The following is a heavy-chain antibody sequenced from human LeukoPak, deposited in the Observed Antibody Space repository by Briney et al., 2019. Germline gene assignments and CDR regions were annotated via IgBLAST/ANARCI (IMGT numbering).Heavy chain of an antibody. V-gene: IGHV5-51*01. CDR3: AGTSSIAVAGAFDI. CDR1: GYSFTDYW. Sequence: GESLKISCKGSGYSFTDYWIGWVRQMPGRGLEWMGIIYPGDSDTRYSPSFQGQVTISADKSISTAYLQWSSLKVSDTAMYYCAGTSSIAVAGAFDIWGQGTMLTVSS. J-gene: IGHJ3*02. D-gene: IGHD6-19*01. CDR2: IYPGDSDT.